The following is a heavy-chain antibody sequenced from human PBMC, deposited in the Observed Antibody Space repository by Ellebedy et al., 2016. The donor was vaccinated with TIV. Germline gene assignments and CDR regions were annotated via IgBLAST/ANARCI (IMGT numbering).Heavy chain of an antibody. V-gene: IGHV3-48*02. Sequence: GESLKISXAASGFTFSSYSMNWVRQAPGKGLEWVSYISSSSSTIYYADSVKGRFTISRDNAKNSLYLQMNSLRDEDTAVYYCARDRLQYDYIWGSYRPNWFDPWGQGTLVTVSS. CDR2: ISSSSSTI. J-gene: IGHJ5*02. CDR3: ARDRLQYDYIWGSYRPNWFDP. CDR1: GFTFSSYS. D-gene: IGHD3-16*02.